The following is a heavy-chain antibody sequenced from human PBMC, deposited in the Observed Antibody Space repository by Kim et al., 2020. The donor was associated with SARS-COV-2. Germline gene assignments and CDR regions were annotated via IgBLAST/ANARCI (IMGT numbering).Heavy chain of an antibody. CDR2: INPRGGGT. CDR3: ARDLMEGDYDSHHFDF. V-gene: IGHV1-46*01. D-gene: IGHD3-22*01. J-gene: IGHJ4*02. CDR1: GYTFSNYY. Sequence: ASVKVSCKASGYTFSNYYIHWVRQAPGQGLEWMGIINPRGGGTDYAQKFQGRVTVTRDTSTSTVYVEVRRLRSEDTAVYYCARDLMEGDYDSHHFDFWGQGTLVSVSS.